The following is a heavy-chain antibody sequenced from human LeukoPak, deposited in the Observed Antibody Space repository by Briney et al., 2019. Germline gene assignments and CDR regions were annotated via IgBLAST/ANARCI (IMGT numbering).Heavy chain of an antibody. CDR2: ISSSSSYI. Sequence: PGGSLRLSCAASGFTFSSYSMNWVRQAPGKGLEWVSSISSSSSYIYYADSVKGRFTISRDNAKNSLYLQMNSLRAEDTAIYYCAKRQGSSASCYDYWGQGTLVTVSS. D-gene: IGHD2-2*01. V-gene: IGHV3-21*04. CDR3: AKRQGSSASCYDY. J-gene: IGHJ4*02. CDR1: GFTFSSYS.